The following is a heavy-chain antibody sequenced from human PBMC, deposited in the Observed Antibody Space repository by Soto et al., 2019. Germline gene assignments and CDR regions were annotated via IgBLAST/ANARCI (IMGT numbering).Heavy chain of an antibody. CDR1: GFTLSIYS. D-gene: IGHD3-10*01. CDR2: ISDGSNSI. V-gene: IGHV3-48*02. Sequence: EVPLMESGGGLVQRGGSMRLSCAASGFTLSIYSMNWVRQAPSEGLEWLSYISDGSNSIYYADSVRGRFTISRDNAKNSLYLQMNSLRDEDTAVYYCARGFDLQYGLDVWGQGTTVTVSS. J-gene: IGHJ6*02. CDR3: ARGFDLQYGLDV.